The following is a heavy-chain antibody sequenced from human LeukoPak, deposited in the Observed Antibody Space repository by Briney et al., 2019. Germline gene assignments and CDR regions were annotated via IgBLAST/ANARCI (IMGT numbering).Heavy chain of an antibody. CDR2: FYYSGVT. CDR3: ARDGPSRPFTI. J-gene: IGHJ4*02. CDR1: GDSINSYH. D-gene: IGHD5-24*01. Sequence: PSETLSLTCTISGDSINSYHWSWLRQPPGSKLEWIGYFYYSGVTNYNPSLKSRVTMSVDTSKNQFSLRLDSVTAADTAVYFCARDGPSRPFTIWGQGILVTVSS. V-gene: IGHV4-59*12.